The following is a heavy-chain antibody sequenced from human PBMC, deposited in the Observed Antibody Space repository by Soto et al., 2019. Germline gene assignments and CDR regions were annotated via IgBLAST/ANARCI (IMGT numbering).Heavy chain of an antibody. CDR2: IWYDGSNK. CDR1: GFTFSSYE. D-gene: IGHD6-6*01. Sequence: GGSLRLSCAASGFTFSSYEMNWVRQAPGKGLEWVAVIWYDGSNKYYADSVKGRFTISRDNSKNTLYLQMSSLRAEDTAVYYCARGVSAARHYYYYYGMDVWGQGTTVTVSS. V-gene: IGHV3-33*08. CDR3: ARGVSAARHYYYYYGMDV. J-gene: IGHJ6*02.